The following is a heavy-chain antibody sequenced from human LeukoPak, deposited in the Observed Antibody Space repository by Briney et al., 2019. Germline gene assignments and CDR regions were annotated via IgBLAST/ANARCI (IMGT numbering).Heavy chain of an antibody. CDR3: ARVTHYSGYRI. J-gene: IGHJ3*02. CDR1: GGTFSSYA. V-gene: IGHV1-69*01. CDR2: IIPIFGTA. D-gene: IGHD3-22*01. Sequence: SVKLSCKASGGTFSSYAISLVRQAPGQGLEWMGGIIPIFGTANYAQKFQGRVTITADESTSTAYMELSSLRSEDTAVSYCARVTHYSGYRILGQGTLVTVSS.